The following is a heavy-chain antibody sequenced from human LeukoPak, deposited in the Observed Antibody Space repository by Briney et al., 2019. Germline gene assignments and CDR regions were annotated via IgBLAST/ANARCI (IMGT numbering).Heavy chain of an antibody. CDR3: AKSPHSGYDLYYFDY. Sequence: GGSLRLSCAASGFTFSSYGMHWVRQAPGKGLEGVAVISYDGSNKYYADSVKGRFTISRDNSKNTLYLQMNSLRAEDTAVYYCAKSPHSGYDLYYFDYWGQGTLVTVSS. CDR1: GFTFSSYG. CDR2: ISYDGSNK. D-gene: IGHD5-12*01. V-gene: IGHV3-30*18. J-gene: IGHJ4*02.